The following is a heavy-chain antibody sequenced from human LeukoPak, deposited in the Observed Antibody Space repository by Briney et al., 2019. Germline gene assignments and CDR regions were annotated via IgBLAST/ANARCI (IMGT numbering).Heavy chain of an antibody. D-gene: IGHD2-2*01. CDR3: ARRCSSISCTTKAAFDI. Sequence: SETLSLTCTVSGGSISSSIYYWGWIRQPPGKGLEWIGSIYYSGSTYYNPSLESRVTIYVDTSKNQFSLKLSSVTAADTAVYYCARRCSSISCTTKAAFDIWGQGTMVTVSS. CDR2: IYYSGST. J-gene: IGHJ3*02. CDR1: GGSISSSIYY. V-gene: IGHV4-39*01.